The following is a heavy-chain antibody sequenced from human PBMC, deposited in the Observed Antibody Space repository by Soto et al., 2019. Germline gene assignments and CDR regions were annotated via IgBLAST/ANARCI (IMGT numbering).Heavy chain of an antibody. CDR1: GFTFSNFG. Sequence: QVQLVESGGGVVQPGRSLRLSCAASGFTFSNFGMQWVRQAPGKGLEWVAFISNDGSSEYYVDSVKGRFTISRDNSKNTLYLQMNSLRVEDTAVYYCASVMDYWGQGILVTVSS. J-gene: IGHJ4*02. D-gene: IGHD2-21*01. V-gene: IGHV3-30-3*01. CDR2: ISNDGSSE. CDR3: ASVMDY.